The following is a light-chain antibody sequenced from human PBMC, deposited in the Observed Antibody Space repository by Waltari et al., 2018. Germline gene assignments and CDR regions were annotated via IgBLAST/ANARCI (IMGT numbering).Light chain of an antibody. J-gene: IGKJ1*01. CDR1: QSLSGSY. CDR3: QQYVSSPGT. CDR2: GAS. V-gene: IGKV3-20*01. Sequence: EIVLTQSPGTLSLSPGERATLSCRASQSLSGSYLAWYQQKPGQTPRLHIYGASSRATGIPDRFSGSGSGTDFTLTISRLEPEDFAVYYCQQYVSSPGTFGQGTKVEIK.